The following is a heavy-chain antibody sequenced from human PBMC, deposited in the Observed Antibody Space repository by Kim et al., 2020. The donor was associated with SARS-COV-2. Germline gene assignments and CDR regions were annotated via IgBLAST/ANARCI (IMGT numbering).Heavy chain of an antibody. V-gene: IGHV1-69*06. Sequence: SVKVSCKASGGTFSSYAISWVRQAPGQGLEWMGGIIPIFGTANYAQKFQGRVTITADKSTSTAYMELSSLRSEDTAVYYCARVLGGSYDGYFDYWGQGTLVTVSS. CDR3: ARVLGGSYDGYFDY. CDR2: IIPIFGTA. J-gene: IGHJ4*02. CDR1: GGTFSSYA. D-gene: IGHD1-26*01.